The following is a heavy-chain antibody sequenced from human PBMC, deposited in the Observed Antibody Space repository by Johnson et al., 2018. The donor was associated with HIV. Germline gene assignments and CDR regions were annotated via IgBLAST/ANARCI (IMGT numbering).Heavy chain of an antibody. CDR2: ISSGGDT. D-gene: IGHD5-24*01. CDR3: VRACRDGYTSDAFDI. V-gene: IGHV3-66*01. CDR1: GFSVSSYY. J-gene: IGHJ3*02. Sequence: VQLVESGGGLVQPGGSLTLSCAAPGFSVSSYYMTWVRQAPGKGLDWVSVISSGGDTYYADSVRGRFSISRDNSKNTLYLQMNRLRAEDTAVYYCVRACRDGYTSDAFDICDQGTMVTVSS.